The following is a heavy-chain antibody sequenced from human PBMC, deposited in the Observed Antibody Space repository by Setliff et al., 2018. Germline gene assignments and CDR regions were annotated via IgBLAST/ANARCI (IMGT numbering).Heavy chain of an antibody. V-gene: IGHV4-39*01. CDR3: ARHKSNGSGSYPSLYMDV. D-gene: IGHD3-10*01. J-gene: IGHJ6*03. CDR2: VYYTGRT. Sequence: SETLSLTCNVSGGSVSSGYYYWDWIRQPPGKGLEWIGTVYYTGRTYYNPSLKSRVTIAVDAPDNQFSVKLSSVTAADTAVYYCARHKSNGSGSYPSLYMDVWGKGIMVTVSS. CDR1: GGSVSSGYYY.